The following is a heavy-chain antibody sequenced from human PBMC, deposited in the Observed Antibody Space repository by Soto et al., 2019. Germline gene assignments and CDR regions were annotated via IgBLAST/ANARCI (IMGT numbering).Heavy chain of an antibody. CDR3: ATNYGSGSAHFDN. Sequence: QVQLVQSGAEVKKPGSSVKVSCTASGDTFNFYTISWVRQAPGQGLEWMGRITPMLGMSNYAQNFQGRVTMIADKSTSTAYMELSSLRSEDTALYYCATNYGSGSAHFDNWGQGTLVTVSS. D-gene: IGHD3-10*01. J-gene: IGHJ4*02. CDR2: ITPMLGMS. CDR1: GDTFNFYT. V-gene: IGHV1-69*02.